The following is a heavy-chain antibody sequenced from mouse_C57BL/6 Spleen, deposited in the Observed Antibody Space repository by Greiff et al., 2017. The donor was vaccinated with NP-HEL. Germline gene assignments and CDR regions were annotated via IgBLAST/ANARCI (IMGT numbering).Heavy chain of an antibody. CDR1: GFNIKNTY. Sequence: VQLKESVAELVRPGASVKLSCTASGFNIKNTYMHWVKQRPEQGLEWIGRIDPANGNTKYAPKFQGKATITADTSSNTAYLQLSSLTSEDTAIYYCAPYDYDGGSWFAYWGQGTLVTVSA. D-gene: IGHD2-4*01. CDR2: IDPANGNT. J-gene: IGHJ3*01. CDR3: APYDYDGGSWFAY. V-gene: IGHV14-3*01.